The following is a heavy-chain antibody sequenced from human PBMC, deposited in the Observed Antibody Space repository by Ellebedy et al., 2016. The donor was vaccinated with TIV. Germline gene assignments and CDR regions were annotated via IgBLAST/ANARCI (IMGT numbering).Heavy chain of an antibody. CDR1: GFTFSSYA. CDR2: ISGIGDST. CDR3: AKGGYGGNSSGY. V-gene: IGHV3-23*01. D-gene: IGHD4-23*01. Sequence: GESLKISXAASGFTFSSYAMTWVRQAPGKGLEWVSAISGIGDSTHHAGSMKGRFTISGDNSKKTLYLQMTSLRAEDTAVYYYAKGGYGGNSSGYWGQGTLVTVSS. J-gene: IGHJ4*02.